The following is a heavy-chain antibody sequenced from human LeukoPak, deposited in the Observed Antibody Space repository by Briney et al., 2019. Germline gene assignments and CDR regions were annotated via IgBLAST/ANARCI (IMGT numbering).Heavy chain of an antibody. J-gene: IGHJ3*02. CDR2: INPTGGST. CDR1: GYTFTTYY. Sequence: ASVKVSRTASGYTFTTYYMHWVRLAPGQGLEWMGIINPTGGSTTYAQKFQGRVTMTRDTSTSTVYMELSSLRSEDTAVYYCARIETDSNGYSLGAFDIWGQGTMVTVSS. D-gene: IGHD3-22*01. V-gene: IGHV1-46*01. CDR3: ARIETDSNGYSLGAFDI.